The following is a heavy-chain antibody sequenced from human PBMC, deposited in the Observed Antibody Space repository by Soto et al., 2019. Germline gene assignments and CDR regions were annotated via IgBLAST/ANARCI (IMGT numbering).Heavy chain of an antibody. Sequence: EVQLVESGGDLVQPGGSLRLSCAASAFTFSDYYMHWVRHGPGKGPVWVSAISGDGGRTYYAGSVRGRFTISRDNAKSTVYLQKNSLRADEPAVYYCVTSKRWLQPYLDYWGQGTLVTVSS. D-gene: IGHD5-12*01. V-gene: IGHV3-74*01. CDR2: ISGDGGRT. CDR3: VTSKRWLQPYLDY. CDR1: AFTFSDYY. J-gene: IGHJ4*02.